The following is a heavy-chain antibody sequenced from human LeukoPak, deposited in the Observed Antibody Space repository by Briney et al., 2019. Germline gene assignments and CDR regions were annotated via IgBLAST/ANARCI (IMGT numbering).Heavy chain of an antibody. CDR1: GGTFSSYA. J-gene: IGHJ4*02. CDR2: IIPIFGTA. D-gene: IGHD6-19*01. Sequence: ASVKVSCKASGGTFSSYAISWVRQAPGQGLEWMGGIIPIFGTANYAQKFQGRVTITADESTSTAYMELRSLRSDDTAVYYCARDQGSGWYRVYFDYWGQGTLVTVSS. V-gene: IGHV1-69*13. CDR3: ARDQGSGWYRVYFDY.